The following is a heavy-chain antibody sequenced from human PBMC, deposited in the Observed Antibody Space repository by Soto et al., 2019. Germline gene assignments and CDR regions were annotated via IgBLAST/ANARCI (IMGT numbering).Heavy chain of an antibody. V-gene: IGHV4-59*08. J-gene: IGHJ5*02. D-gene: IGHD4-17*01. CDR3: ARLSTDYGFDP. CDR2: IYYSGRT. Sequence: SETLSLTCTVSGGSISSYYWSWFRPPPGRGLEWIGHIYYSGRTNQNPSLKSRVTIPMDASKSQFYLPLSSVTAADTAVYFCARLSTDYGFDPWGQGTLVTVSS. CDR1: GGSISSYY.